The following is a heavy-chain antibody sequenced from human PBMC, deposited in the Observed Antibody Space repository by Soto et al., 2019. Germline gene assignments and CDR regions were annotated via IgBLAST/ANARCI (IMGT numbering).Heavy chain of an antibody. Sequence: SVKVSCKASGGTFSSYAISWVREAPGQWLEWLGGIIPIFGTANYAQKFQCRVKITADKSTSTAYMELSSLRSEDTAVYDCATLVVVAAYAFDIWGQGTMVTV. CDR3: ATLVVVAAYAFDI. CDR1: GGTFSSYA. D-gene: IGHD2-15*01. CDR2: IIPIFGTA. V-gene: IGHV1-69*06. J-gene: IGHJ3*02.